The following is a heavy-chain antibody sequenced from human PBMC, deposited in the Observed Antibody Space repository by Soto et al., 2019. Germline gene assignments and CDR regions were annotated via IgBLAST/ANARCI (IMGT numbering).Heavy chain of an antibody. J-gene: IGHJ6*03. CDR3: ARDRHVDDRDFYYYMDV. CDR2: VWYDGSNK. Sequence: QVQLVESGGGVVQPGRSLRLSCAASGFTFSSHGMHWVRQAPGKGLEWVAVVWYDGSNKYYADSVKGQFTISRDNSMNTLYRQMHTLRAHDTAVYYCARDRHVDDRDFYYYMDVWGKRTTVTVS. V-gene: IGHV3-33*01. CDR1: GFTFSSHG.